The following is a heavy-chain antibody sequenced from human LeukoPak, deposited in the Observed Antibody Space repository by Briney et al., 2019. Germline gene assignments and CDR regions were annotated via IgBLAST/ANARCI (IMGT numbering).Heavy chain of an antibody. CDR1: GYTFTGYY. CDR2: INPSGGST. J-gene: IGHJ5*02. CDR3: ARSEWLVRGWFDP. V-gene: IGHV1-46*01. Sequence: ASVKVSCKASGYTFTGYYMHWVRQAPGQGLEWMGIINPSGGSTSYAQKFQGRVTMTRDTSTSTVYMELSSLRSEDTAVYYCARSEWLVRGWFDPWGQGTLVTVSS. D-gene: IGHD6-19*01.